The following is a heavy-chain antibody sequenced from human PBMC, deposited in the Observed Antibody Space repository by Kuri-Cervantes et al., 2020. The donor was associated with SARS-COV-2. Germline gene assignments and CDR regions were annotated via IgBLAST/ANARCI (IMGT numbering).Heavy chain of an antibody. Sequence: GSLRLTCTVSGGSISSSSYYWGWIRQPPGKGLEWIGSIYYSGSTYYNPSLKSRVTISVDTSKNQFSPKLSSVTAADTAVYYCARLRGITMIVVVFDAFDIWGQGTMVTVSS. CDR2: IYYSGST. CDR1: GGSISSSSYY. V-gene: IGHV4-39*01. CDR3: ARLRGITMIVVVFDAFDI. J-gene: IGHJ3*02. D-gene: IGHD3-22*01.